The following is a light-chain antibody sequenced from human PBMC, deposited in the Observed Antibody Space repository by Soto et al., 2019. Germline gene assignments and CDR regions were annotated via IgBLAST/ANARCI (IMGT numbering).Light chain of an antibody. Sequence: QSVLTQAPSASGSPGQSVTISCTGTSTDVGGYNSVSWFQHHPGKAPKLMIYEVSKRPSGVPDRFSGSKSGNTASLTVSGLQAEDEADYYCSLYTSENTYVFGTGTKVTVL. CDR2: EVS. CDR1: STDVGGYNS. V-gene: IGLV2-8*01. J-gene: IGLJ1*01. CDR3: SLYTSENTYV.